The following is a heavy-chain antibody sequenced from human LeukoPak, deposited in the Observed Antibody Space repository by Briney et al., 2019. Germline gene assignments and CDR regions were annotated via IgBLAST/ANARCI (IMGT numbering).Heavy chain of an antibody. J-gene: IGHJ4*02. CDR2: ISSNGGST. V-gene: IGHV3-64D*06. CDR1: GIHFSSSA. D-gene: IGHD3-10*01. Sequence: GGSLRLSCSASGIHFSSSAMHWVRQAPGRGLEYVSAISSNGGSTYYADSVKGRFTISRDNSKNTLYLQMSSLRAEDTAVYYCVKDLLAGMVRGVLVYWGQGTLVTVSS. CDR3: VKDLLAGMVRGVLVY.